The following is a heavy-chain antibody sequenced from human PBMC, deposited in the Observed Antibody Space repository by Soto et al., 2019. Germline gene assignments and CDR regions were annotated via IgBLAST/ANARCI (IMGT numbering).Heavy chain of an antibody. J-gene: IGHJ3*02. CDR3: ARDRWDNGPSAYDI. V-gene: IGHV4-59*01. CDR2: IYYSGST. CDR1: GGSISSYY. Sequence: SETLSLTCTFSGGSISSYYWSLIRQPPGKGLEWIGYIYYSGSTSYNPSLTSRVTISVDTSKNQFSLKLSSVTAADTAVYYCARDRWDNGPSAYDIWGQGTMVTVSS. D-gene: IGHD1-26*01.